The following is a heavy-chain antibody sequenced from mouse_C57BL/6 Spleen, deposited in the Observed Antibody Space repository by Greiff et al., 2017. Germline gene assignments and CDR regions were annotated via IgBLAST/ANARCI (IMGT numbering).Heavy chain of an antibody. V-gene: IGHV1-52*01. CDR2: IDPSDSDT. CDR3: ARGGSITKTFAY. Sequence: VKLQQPGAELVRPGSSVKLSCKASGYTFTSYWMHWVKQRPIQGLEWIGNIDPSDSDTHYNQKFKDKATLTVDKSSSTAYMQLSSLTSEDSAVYYCARGGSITKTFAYWGQGTLVTVSA. D-gene: IGHD1-1*01. CDR1: GYTFTSYW. J-gene: IGHJ3*01.